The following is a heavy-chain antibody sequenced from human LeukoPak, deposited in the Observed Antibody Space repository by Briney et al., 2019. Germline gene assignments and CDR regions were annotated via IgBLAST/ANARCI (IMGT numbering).Heavy chain of an antibody. Sequence: ASVKVSCKASGDSLTKYYIHWVRQAPGQGLEWMGRIIPILGIANYAQKFQGRVTITADKSTSTAYMELSSLRSEDTAVYYCARMGVDTAMVTQYYYGMDVWGQGTTVTVSS. CDR2: IIPILGIA. J-gene: IGHJ6*02. CDR1: GDSLTKYY. V-gene: IGHV1-69*02. CDR3: ARMGVDTAMVTQYYYGMDV. D-gene: IGHD5-18*01.